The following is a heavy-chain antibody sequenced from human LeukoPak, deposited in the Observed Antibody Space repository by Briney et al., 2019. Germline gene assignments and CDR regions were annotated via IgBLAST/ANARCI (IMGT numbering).Heavy chain of an antibody. CDR2: INQDGSEK. CDR1: GFPFSSYW. D-gene: IGHD2/OR15-2a*01. Sequence: GGSLRLSCIASGFPFSSYWINWVRQAPGKGLEWVANINQDGSEKYYVDSVKGRFTMSRDNAKASLYLQLNSLKAEDTAVYYCATAATNTTPLDVWGKGTKVTVSS. J-gene: IGHJ6*04. CDR3: ATAATNTTPLDV. V-gene: IGHV3-7*01.